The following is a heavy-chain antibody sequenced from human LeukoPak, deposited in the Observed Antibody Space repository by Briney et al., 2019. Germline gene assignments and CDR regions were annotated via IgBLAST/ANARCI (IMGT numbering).Heavy chain of an antibody. CDR2: INPSGGST. CDR3: ARDEDYGDYGSWFDP. CDR1: GYTFTSYY. D-gene: IGHD4-17*01. J-gene: IGHJ5*02. Sequence: ASVKVSCKASGYTFTSYYMHWVRQAPGQGLEWMGIINPSGGSTSYAQKFQGRVTMTRDMSTSTVYMELSSLRSEDTAVYYCARDEDYGDYGSWFDPWGQGTLVTVSS. V-gene: IGHV1-46*01.